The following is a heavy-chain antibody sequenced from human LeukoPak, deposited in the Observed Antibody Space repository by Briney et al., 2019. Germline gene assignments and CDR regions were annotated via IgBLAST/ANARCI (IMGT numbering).Heavy chain of an antibody. Sequence: SLKVSCKASGGTFSSYAISWVRQAPGQGLEWMGGIIPIFGTANYAQKFQGRVTITTDESTSTAYMELSSLRSEDTAVYYCARATYYYNSSDSWFDPWGQGTLFTVPS. J-gene: IGHJ5*02. CDR1: GGTFSSYA. CDR2: IIPIFGTA. V-gene: IGHV1-69*05. CDR3: ARATYYYNSSDSWFDP. D-gene: IGHD3-22*01.